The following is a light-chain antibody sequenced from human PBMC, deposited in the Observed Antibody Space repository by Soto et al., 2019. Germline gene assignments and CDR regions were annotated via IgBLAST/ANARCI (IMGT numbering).Light chain of an antibody. CDR3: QQYNNWPPIT. J-gene: IGKJ5*01. CDR2: GAS. CDR1: QSVSSN. Sequence: EIVMTQSPATLSVSPGERATLSCRASQSVSSNLAWYQQXXXQAPRLLIYGASTRATGIPARFSGSGSGTEFTLTISSLQSEDFAVYYCQQYNNWPPITFGQGTRLEIK. V-gene: IGKV3-15*01.